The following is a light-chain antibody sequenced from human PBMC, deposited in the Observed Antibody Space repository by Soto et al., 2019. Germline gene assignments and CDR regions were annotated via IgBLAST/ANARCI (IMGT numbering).Light chain of an antibody. CDR1: QSVRSNY. V-gene: IGKV3-20*01. J-gene: IGKJ2*01. CDR2: GAS. Sequence: EIVLTQSPGTLSLSPGERATLSCRASQSVRSNYLAWYQRKPGQAPRLLIYGASTRATGIPDRFSGTGSGTDFTLTISRLETEDFAIDYCQRYGGSPYTFGQGTKLEIK. CDR3: QRYGGSPYT.